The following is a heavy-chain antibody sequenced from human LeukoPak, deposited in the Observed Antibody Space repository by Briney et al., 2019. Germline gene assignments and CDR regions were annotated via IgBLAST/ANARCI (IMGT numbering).Heavy chain of an antibody. Sequence: SETLSLTCTVSGGSIGSGGYYWSWIRQHPGKGLEWIGYIYYSGSTYYNPSLKSRVTISVDTSKNQFSLKLSSVTAADTAVYYCVRVIPRFGEAKNWFDPWGQGTLVTVSS. CDR3: VRVIPRFGEAKNWFDP. D-gene: IGHD3-10*01. V-gene: IGHV4-31*03. J-gene: IGHJ5*02. CDR2: IYYSGST. CDR1: GGSIGSGGYY.